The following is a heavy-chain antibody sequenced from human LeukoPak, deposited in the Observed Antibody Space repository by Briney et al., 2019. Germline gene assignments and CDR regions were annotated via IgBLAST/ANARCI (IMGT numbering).Heavy chain of an antibody. Sequence: ASVKVSCKASGCTFTGYYMHWVRQAPGQGLEWMGWINPNSGGTNYAQKFQGRVTMTRDTSISTAYMELSRLRSDDTAVYYCARDRSGYSYGYWAYWGQGTLVTVSS. J-gene: IGHJ4*02. CDR1: GCTFTGYY. D-gene: IGHD5-18*01. CDR2: INPNSGGT. V-gene: IGHV1-2*02. CDR3: ARDRSGYSYGYWAY.